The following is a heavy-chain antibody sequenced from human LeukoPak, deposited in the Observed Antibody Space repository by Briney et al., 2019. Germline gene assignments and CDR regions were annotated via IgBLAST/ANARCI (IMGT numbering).Heavy chain of an antibody. J-gene: IGHJ6*02. Sequence: PGGSLRLSCAASGFTFSSYWMSWVRQAPGKGLGWVANIKQDGSEKYYVDSVKGRFTISRDNAKNSRYLQMNSLRAEDTAVYYCARDPTIGVAPVGYYGMDVWGQGTTVTVSS. CDR3: ARDPTIGVAPVGYYGMDV. D-gene: IGHD2-21*01. CDR1: GFTFSSYW. V-gene: IGHV3-7*03. CDR2: IKQDGSEK.